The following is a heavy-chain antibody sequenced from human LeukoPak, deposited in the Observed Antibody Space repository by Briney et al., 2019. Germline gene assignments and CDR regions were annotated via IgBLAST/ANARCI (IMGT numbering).Heavy chain of an antibody. CDR1: GGSISSYY. CDR3: ARQSKGEVATIHPFDY. J-gene: IGHJ4*02. Sequence: SETLSLTCTVSGGSISSYYWSWIRQPPGKGLEWIGYIYYSGSTNYNPSLNSRVTISVDTSKNQFSLMLSSVAAADTAVYYCARQSKGEVATIHPFDYWGQGTLVTVSS. V-gene: IGHV4-59*08. CDR2: IYYSGST. D-gene: IGHD5-12*01.